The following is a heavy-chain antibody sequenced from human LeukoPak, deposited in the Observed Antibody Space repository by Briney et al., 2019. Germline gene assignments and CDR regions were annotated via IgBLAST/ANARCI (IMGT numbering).Heavy chain of an antibody. Sequence: GGSLRLSCAASGFTFDDYGMSWVRQAPGKGLEWVSEIGASGDATHYIDSVKGRFTISRDNSKNTLFLQMNSLRPDDTAIYYCAKDGGRRDDFWGQGTLVTVSS. D-gene: IGHD3-16*01. CDR2: IGASGDAT. CDR3: AKDGGRRDDF. CDR1: GFTFDDYG. J-gene: IGHJ4*02. V-gene: IGHV3-23*01.